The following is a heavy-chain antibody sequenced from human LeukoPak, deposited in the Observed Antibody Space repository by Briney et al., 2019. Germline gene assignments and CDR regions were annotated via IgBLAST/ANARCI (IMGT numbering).Heavy chain of an antibody. J-gene: IGHJ5*02. CDR3: ARRRSGFWSGYAPRFDP. Sequence: SETLSLTCTVSGGSISSYYWSWIRQPPGKGLEWIGYIYYSGSTNYNPSLKSRVTISVDTSKNQFSLKLSSVTAADTAVYYCARRRSGFWSGYAPRFDPWGQGTLVTVSS. V-gene: IGHV4-59*01. CDR1: GGSISSYY. CDR2: IYYSGST. D-gene: IGHD3-3*01.